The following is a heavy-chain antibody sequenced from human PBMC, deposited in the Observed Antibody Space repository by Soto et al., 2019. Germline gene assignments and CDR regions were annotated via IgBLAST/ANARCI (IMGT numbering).Heavy chain of an antibody. V-gene: IGHV3-23*01. J-gene: IGHJ4*02. CDR3: ARWSGYADA. Sequence: GGSLRLSCVGSGFTFSTYSINWVRQAPGKGPQWVSGLSGGGANTFYIDSVRGRFTISVDNSKNTVYLQMDSLRADDTAVYYCARWSGYADAWGQGTLVTVSS. CDR2: LSGGGANT. CDR1: GFTFSTYS. D-gene: IGHD4-17*01.